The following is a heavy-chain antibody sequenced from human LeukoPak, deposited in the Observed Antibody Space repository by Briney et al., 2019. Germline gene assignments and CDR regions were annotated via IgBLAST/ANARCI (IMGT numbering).Heavy chain of an antibody. D-gene: IGHD3-10*01. V-gene: IGHV1-69*13. Sequence: SVKVSCKASGGTFSSYAISWVRQAPGQGLEWMGGIIPIFGTANYAQKFQGRVTITADESTSTAYMELSSLRSEDTAVYYCAAHPRIWFGDYNYYYYMDVWGKGTTVTISS. J-gene: IGHJ6*03. CDR3: AAHPRIWFGDYNYYYYMDV. CDR2: IIPIFGTA. CDR1: GGTFSSYA.